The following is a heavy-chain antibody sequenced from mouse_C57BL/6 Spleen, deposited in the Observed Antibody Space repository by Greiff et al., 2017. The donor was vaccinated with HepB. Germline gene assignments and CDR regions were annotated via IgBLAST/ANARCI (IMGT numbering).Heavy chain of an antibody. CDR3: TRCGDYYGSSYYFDY. Sequence: SGAELVRPGASVTLSCKASGYTFTDYEMHWVKQTPVHGLEWIGAIDPETGGTAYNQKFKGKAILTADKSSSTAYMELRSLTSEDSAVYYCTRCGDYYGSSYYFDYWGQGTTLTVSS. V-gene: IGHV1-15*01. CDR2: IDPETGGT. CDR1: GYTFTDYE. D-gene: IGHD1-1*01. J-gene: IGHJ2*01.